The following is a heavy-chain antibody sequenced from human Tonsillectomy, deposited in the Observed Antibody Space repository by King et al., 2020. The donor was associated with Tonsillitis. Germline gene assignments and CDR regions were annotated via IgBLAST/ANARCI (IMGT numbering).Heavy chain of an antibody. CDR2: INPNSGGT. V-gene: IGHV1-2*02. J-gene: IGHJ3*02. CDR3: AGVELAAMPGAFDI. Sequence: QLVQSGAEVKKPGASVKVSCKASGYTFTGYYMHWVRQAPGQGLEWMGWINPNSGGTNYEQKFQGRVTMTRDTSISTAYMELSRLRSDDTAVYYYAGVELAAMPGAFDIWGQGTMVTVSS. CDR1: GYTFTGYY. D-gene: IGHD2-2*01.